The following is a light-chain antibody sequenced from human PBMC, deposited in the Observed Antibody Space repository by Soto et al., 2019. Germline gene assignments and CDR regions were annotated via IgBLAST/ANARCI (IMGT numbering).Light chain of an antibody. J-gene: IGLJ2*01. Sequence: QSVLTQPPSVSGAPGQKVIISCTGSSSNIGAGYDVHWYQQLPGTAPKLLIYGNSNRPSGVPDRLSGSKSGISASLAITGLQVEDEAVYYCQSYDSSLSAAVFGGGTKLTVL. V-gene: IGLV1-40*01. CDR2: GNS. CDR3: QSYDSSLSAAV. CDR1: SSNIGAGYD.